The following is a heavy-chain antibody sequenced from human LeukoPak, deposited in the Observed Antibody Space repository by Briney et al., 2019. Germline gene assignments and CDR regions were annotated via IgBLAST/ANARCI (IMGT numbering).Heavy chain of an antibody. Sequence: GGSLRLSCAASGFTFSSYSMNWVRQAPGKGLEWVSSISSSNSYIYYADSVKGRFTISRDNAKNSLYLQMNSLRAEDTAVYYCARVQQLTLDYWGQGTLVTVSS. J-gene: IGHJ4*02. CDR2: ISSSNSYI. D-gene: IGHD6-13*01. CDR1: GFTFSSYS. CDR3: ARVQQLTLDY. V-gene: IGHV3-21*01.